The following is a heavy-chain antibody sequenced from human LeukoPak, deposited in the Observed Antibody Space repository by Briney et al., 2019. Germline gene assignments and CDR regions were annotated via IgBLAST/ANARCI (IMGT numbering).Heavy chain of an antibody. J-gene: IGHJ4*02. CDR1: GGSFSGYY. D-gene: IGHD6-19*01. CDR3: ARLRSGQWLVPRYFDY. Sequence: SETLSLTCAVYGGSFSGYYWSWIRQPPGKGLEWIGEINHSGSTNYNPSLKSRVTISVDTSKNQFSLKLSSVTAADTAVYYCARLRSGQWLVPRYFDYWGQGTLVTVSS. V-gene: IGHV4-34*01. CDR2: INHSGST.